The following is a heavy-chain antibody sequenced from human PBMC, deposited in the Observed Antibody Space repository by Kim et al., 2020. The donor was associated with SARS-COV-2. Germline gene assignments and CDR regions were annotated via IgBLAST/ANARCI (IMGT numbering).Heavy chain of an antibody. Sequence: GGSLRLSCAASGFTFSSYGMHWVRQAPGKGLEWVAVISYDGSNKYYADSVKGRFTISRDNSKNTLYLQMNSLRAEDTAVYYCAKGTFYSSGCLDFDYCGQRPLVTVSS. V-gene: IGHV3-30*18. D-gene: IGHD3-22*01. CDR3: AKGTFYSSGCLDFDY. CDR1: GFTFSSYG. J-gene: IGHJ4*02. CDR2: ISYDGSNK.